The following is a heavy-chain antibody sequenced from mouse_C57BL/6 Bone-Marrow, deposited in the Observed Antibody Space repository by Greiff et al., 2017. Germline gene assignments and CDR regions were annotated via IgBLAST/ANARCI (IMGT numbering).Heavy chain of an antibody. V-gene: IGHV1-64*01. D-gene: IGHD2-4*01. CDR3: ERGHYDVYAMDY. CDR2: IHPNSGST. CDR1: GYTFTSYW. Sequence: QVQLQQPGAELVKPGASVKLSCKASGYTFTSYWMHWVKQRPGQGLEWIGMIHPNSGSTNYNEKFKSKATLTVDKSSSTAYMQLSSLTSEDSAVYYCERGHYDVYAMDYWGQGTSVTVSS. J-gene: IGHJ4*01.